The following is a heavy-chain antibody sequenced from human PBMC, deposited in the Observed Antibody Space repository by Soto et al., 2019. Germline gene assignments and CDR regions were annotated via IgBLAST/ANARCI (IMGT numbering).Heavy chain of an antibody. CDR3: ARDIREYDFWSGYLDY. Sequence: EVQLVESGGGLVKPGGSLRLSCAASGFTFSYYSMNWVRQAPGKGLEWVSSISSSSSYIYYADSVKGRFTISRDNAKNSLYLQMNSLRAEDTAVYYCARDIREYDFWSGYLDYWGQGTLVTVSS. V-gene: IGHV3-21*01. CDR1: GFTFSYYS. D-gene: IGHD3-3*01. CDR2: ISSSSSYI. J-gene: IGHJ4*02.